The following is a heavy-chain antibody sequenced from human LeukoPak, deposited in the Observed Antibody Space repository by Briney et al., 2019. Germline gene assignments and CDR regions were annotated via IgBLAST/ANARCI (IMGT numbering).Heavy chain of an antibody. CDR1: GFTFSSYD. CDR2: IAPGGDT. D-gene: IGHD3-3*01. CDR3: VRGSFVSGPIDFDY. Sequence: GGSLRLSCAASGFTFSSYDMHWVRQPTGQGLEWVSGIAPGGDTYYPDSVKGRFTISRENANNSLDLQMNSLRAGDTAVYFCVRGSFVSGPIDFDYWGQGTLVTVSS. J-gene: IGHJ4*02. V-gene: IGHV3-13*01.